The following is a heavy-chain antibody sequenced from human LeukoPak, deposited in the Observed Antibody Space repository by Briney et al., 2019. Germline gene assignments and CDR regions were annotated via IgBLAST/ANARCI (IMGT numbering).Heavy chain of an antibody. CDR1: EFSISHYA. J-gene: IGHJ6*03. D-gene: IGHD2-8*02. V-gene: IGHV3-23*01. Sequence: PGGSLRLSCKASEFSISHYAMSWVRQAPGKGLEWVSADASSTTSTYYAKSVRGRFAISRDNSMNTVYLQMNSLRVDDTAVYYCSKAPLETCTGAVCYYLDVWGKGTTVIVPS. CDR3: SKAPLETCTGAVCYYLDV. CDR2: DASSTTST.